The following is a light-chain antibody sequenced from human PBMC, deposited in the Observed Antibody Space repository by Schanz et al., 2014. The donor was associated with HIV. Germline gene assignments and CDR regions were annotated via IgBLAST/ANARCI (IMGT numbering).Light chain of an antibody. V-gene: IGKV3-20*01. J-gene: IGKJ4*01. Sequence: IVLTQSPDTLSLSPGDRVTLSCRASQSVSRKEIVWYQQKPGQAPRLLIYRSSRRATGIPDRFSGSGSGTDFTLTISRLEPEDFAVYYCQQYDRSPYTFGGGTKVEIK. CDR3: QQYDRSPYT. CDR1: QSVSRKE. CDR2: RSS.